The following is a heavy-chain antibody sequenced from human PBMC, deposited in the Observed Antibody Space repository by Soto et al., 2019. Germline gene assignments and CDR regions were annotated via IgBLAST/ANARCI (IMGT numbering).Heavy chain of an antibody. CDR3: ARGMSCSSTSCYTGYYYYYYGMDV. Sequence: LRLSCAASGFTFSSYSMNWVRQAPGKGLEWVSYISSSSSTIYYADSVKGRFTISRDNAKNSLYLQMNSLRDEDTAVYYCARGMSCSSTSCYTGYYYYYYGMDVWRQGTTVTVSS. D-gene: IGHD2-2*02. CDR1: GFTFSSYS. J-gene: IGHJ6*02. CDR2: ISSSSSTI. V-gene: IGHV3-48*02.